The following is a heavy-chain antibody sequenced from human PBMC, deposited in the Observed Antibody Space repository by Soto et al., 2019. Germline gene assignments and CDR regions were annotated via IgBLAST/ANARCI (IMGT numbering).Heavy chain of an antibody. V-gene: IGHV4-38-2*01. CDR3: VIEMMYPSQFDT. CDR2: FYHSENP. CDR1: GYSIATGYF. J-gene: IGHJ4*02. Sequence: SETLSLTCAVSGYSIATGYFWGWIRQPPGKGLEWIATFYHSENPYYSPSLKSRVTISVDKSKNQFSLKLTSVTAADTAVYYCVIEMMYPSQFDTWGQGTLVTVSS. D-gene: IGHD2-8*01.